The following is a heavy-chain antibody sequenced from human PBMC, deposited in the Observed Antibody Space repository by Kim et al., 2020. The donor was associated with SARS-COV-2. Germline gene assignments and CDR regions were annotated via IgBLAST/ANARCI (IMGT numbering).Heavy chain of an antibody. D-gene: IGHD1-26*01. Sequence: KFQGRVTITADESTSTAYMELSSLRSEDTAVYYCARCGGSYYDYYYGMDVWGQGTTVTVSS. V-gene: IGHV1-69*01. J-gene: IGHJ6*02. CDR3: ARCGGSYYDYYYGMDV.